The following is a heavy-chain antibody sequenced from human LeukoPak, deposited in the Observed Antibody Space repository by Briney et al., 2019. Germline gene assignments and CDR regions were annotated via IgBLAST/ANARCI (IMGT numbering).Heavy chain of an antibody. V-gene: IGHV1-3*01. D-gene: IGHD1-1*01. Sequence: ASVHVSCKASGYTFTSYAMHWVRQAPGQRLEWMGWINAGNGNTKYSQKFQGRVTITMDTSASTAYMELSSLRSEDTAVYYCARARPTYWNPITLFYGYYGMDVWGQGTTVTVSS. J-gene: IGHJ6*02. CDR2: INAGNGNT. CDR3: ARARPTYWNPITLFYGYYGMDV. CDR1: GYTFTSYA.